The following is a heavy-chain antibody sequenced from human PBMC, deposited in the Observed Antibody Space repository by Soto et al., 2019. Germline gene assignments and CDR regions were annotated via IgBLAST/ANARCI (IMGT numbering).Heavy chain of an antibody. CDR2: IYYSGST. CDR3: ARHKPSSSALWYYGMDV. J-gene: IGHJ6*02. CDR1: GGSISSSSYY. V-gene: IGHV4-39*01. D-gene: IGHD6-19*01. Sequence: SETLSLTCTVSGGSISSSSYYWGWIRQPPGKGLEWIGSIYYSGSTYYNPSLKSRVTISVDTSKNHFSLKLSSVTAADTAVYYCARHKPSSSALWYYGMDVWGQGTTVTVSS.